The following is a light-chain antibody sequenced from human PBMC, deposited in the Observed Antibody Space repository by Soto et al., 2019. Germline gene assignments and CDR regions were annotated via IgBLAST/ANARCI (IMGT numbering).Light chain of an antibody. V-gene: IGKV3-20*01. CDR2: ASS. CDR1: QDVDNNF. J-gene: IGKJ4*01. Sequence: EIVLTQSPGTLSLSPGEGATLSCRASQDVDNNFLAWYQQRPGQAPRLLIYASSRRATGIPDRFSGSGSVTDFTLTISRVGPEDIAVYFCHQYYSSIPFGGGTKVEV. CDR3: HQYYSSIP.